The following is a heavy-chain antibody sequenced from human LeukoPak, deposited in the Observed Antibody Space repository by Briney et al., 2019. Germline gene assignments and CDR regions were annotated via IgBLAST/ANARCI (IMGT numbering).Heavy chain of an antibody. Sequence: EINHSGSTNYNPSLKSRVTISVDTSKNQFSLKLSSVTAADTAVYYCASKTYYYGSGSYYRYWGQGTLVTVSS. CDR2: INHSGST. J-gene: IGHJ4*02. D-gene: IGHD3-10*01. V-gene: IGHV4-34*01. CDR3: ASKTYYYGSGSYYRY.